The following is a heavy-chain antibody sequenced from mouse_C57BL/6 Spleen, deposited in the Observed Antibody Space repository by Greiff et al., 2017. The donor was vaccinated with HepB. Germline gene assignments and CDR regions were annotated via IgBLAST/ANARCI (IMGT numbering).Heavy chain of an antibody. CDR1: GYTFTSYW. Sequence: VKLQQPGAELVMPGASVKLSCKASGYTFTSYWMHWVKQRPGQGLEWIGEIDPSDSYTNYNQKFKGKSTLTVDKSSSTAYMQLSSLTSEDSAVYYCARTPYFDYWGQGTTLTVSS. CDR3: ARTPYFDY. CDR2: IDPSDSYT. V-gene: IGHV1-69*01. J-gene: IGHJ2*01.